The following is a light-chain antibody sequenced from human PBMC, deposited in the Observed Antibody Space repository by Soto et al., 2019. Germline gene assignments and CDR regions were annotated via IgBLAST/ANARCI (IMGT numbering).Light chain of an antibody. CDR1: SSDVGVYNY. CDR3: SSYTSSSTVV. V-gene: IGLV2-14*01. CDR2: DVS. Sequence: QLVLTQPASVSGSPGQSITISCTGSSSDVGVYNYVSWYQQHPGKAPKLIIYDVSNRPSGVSNRFSGSKSGNTASLTISGLQAEDEADYYCSSYTSSSTVVFGGGTQLTVL. J-gene: IGLJ2*01.